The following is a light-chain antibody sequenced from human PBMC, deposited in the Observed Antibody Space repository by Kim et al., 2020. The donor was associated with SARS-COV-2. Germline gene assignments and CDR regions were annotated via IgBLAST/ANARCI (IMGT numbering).Light chain of an antibody. CDR2: SNS. CDR3: QSYDSSLSGWV. V-gene: IGLV1-40*01. J-gene: IGLJ3*02. CDR1: SSNIGSYYD. Sequence: QRVTVSCTGISSNIGSYYDAHWYQYLPGTVPKRLFYSNSNRPSGVPDRFSGSKSGTSASLAITGLQAEDEADYYCQSYDSSLSGWVFGGGTQLTVL.